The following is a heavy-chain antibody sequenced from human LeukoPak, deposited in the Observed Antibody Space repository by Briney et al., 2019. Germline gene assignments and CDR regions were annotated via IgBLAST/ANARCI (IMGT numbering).Heavy chain of an antibody. CDR1: GFTFSSFN. CDR2: ISSTSSLI. CDR3: AREGNSPFDY. Sequence: GGSLRLSCAASGFTFSSFNMNWVRQAPGKGLEWVSPISSTSSLIWYADSLKGRFTISRDNSKNTLYLQMNSLRAEDTAVYYCAREGNSPFDYWGQGTLVTVSS. V-gene: IGHV3-21*01. D-gene: IGHD5-18*01. J-gene: IGHJ4*02.